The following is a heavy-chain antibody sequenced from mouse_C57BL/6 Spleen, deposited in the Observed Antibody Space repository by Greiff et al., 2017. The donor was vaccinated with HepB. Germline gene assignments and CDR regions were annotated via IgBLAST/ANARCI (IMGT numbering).Heavy chain of an antibody. J-gene: IGHJ4*01. Sequence: VQLQQSGPGLVAPSQSLSITCTVSGFSLTSYAISWVRQPPGKGLEWLGVIWTGGGTNYNSALKSRLSISKDNSKSQVFLKMNSLQTDDTARYYCARIGDLKGAYAMDYWGQGTSVTVSS. D-gene: IGHD1-3*01. V-gene: IGHV2-9-1*01. CDR1: GFSLTSYA. CDR3: ARIGDLKGAYAMDY. CDR2: IWTGGGT.